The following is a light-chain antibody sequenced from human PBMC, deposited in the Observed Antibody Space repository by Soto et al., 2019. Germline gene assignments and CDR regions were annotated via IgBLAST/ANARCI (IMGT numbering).Light chain of an antibody. CDR1: SSDVGGYNY. CDR3: TSYTSSSTLV. CDR2: EVR. V-gene: IGLV2-14*01. J-gene: IGLJ2*01. Sequence: QSVLTQPASVSGSPGQSITISCTGTSSDVGGYNYVSWYQQHPGKVPKLMIYEVRDRPSGVSNRFSGSKSGNTASLTISGLQAEDEADYYCTSYTSSSTLVFGGGTKVTVL.